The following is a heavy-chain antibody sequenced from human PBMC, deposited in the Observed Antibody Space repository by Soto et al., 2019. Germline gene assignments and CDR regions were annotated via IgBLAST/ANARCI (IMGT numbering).Heavy chain of an antibody. V-gene: IGHV3-21*01. CDR2: ISSSGSHI. Sequence: PGGSLRLSCAASGFTFSTYNMNWVRQAPGKGLEWVSSISSSGSHIYYADSMKGRFTISRDNAKNSLFLQMNSLRAEDTAVYYCARGYGYFDWLSLYWGQGTLVTVSS. CDR1: GFTFSTYN. CDR3: ARGYGYFDWLSLY. D-gene: IGHD3-9*01. J-gene: IGHJ4*02.